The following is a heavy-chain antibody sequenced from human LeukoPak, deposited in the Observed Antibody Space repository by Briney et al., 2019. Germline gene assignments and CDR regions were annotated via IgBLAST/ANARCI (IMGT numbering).Heavy chain of an antibody. CDR1: GGSFSGYY. Sequence: SETLSLTCAVYGGSFSGYYWSWIRQPPGKGLEWIGEINHSGSTNYNPSLKSRVTISVDTSENQFSLKLSSVTAADTAVYYCARGLGGYCSSTSCRSAEYFQHWGQGTLVTVSS. D-gene: IGHD2-2*01. J-gene: IGHJ1*01. CDR2: INHSGST. V-gene: IGHV4-34*01. CDR3: ARGLGGYCSSTSCRSAEYFQH.